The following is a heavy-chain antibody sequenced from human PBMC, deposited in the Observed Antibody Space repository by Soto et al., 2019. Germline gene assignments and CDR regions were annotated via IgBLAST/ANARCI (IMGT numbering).Heavy chain of an antibody. CDR2: IYYSGST. D-gene: IGHD4-17*01. J-gene: IGHJ4*02. V-gene: IGHV4-30-4*01. CDR3: ARDDYGDDYFDY. Sequence: PSETLSLTCTVSGGSISSGDYYWSWIRQPPGKGLEWIGYIYYSGSTYYNPSLKSRVTISVDTSKNQFSLKLSSVTAADTAVYYCARDDYGDDYFDYWGQGTLVTVSS. CDR1: GGSISSGDYY.